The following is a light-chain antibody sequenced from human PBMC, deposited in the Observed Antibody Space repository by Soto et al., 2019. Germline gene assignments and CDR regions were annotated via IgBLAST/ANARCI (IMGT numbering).Light chain of an antibody. CDR2: EIN. Sequence: QSVLTQPPSASGSPGQSVTISCTGTSSDVGAYDYVSWYQQHPGKAPKLMIYEINKRPSGVPDRFSGSKSGNTASLTVSGLQADDEAHYYCSSYAGSNNFVFGTGTKV. V-gene: IGLV2-8*01. CDR1: SSDVGAYDY. CDR3: SSYAGSNNFV. J-gene: IGLJ1*01.